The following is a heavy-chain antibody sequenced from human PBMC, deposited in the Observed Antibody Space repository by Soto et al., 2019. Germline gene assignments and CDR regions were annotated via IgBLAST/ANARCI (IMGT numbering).Heavy chain of an antibody. CDR1: GFSFSTYV. J-gene: IGHJ6*02. Sequence: GGSLRLSCSASGFSFSTYVMHWVRQAPGKGLEWVAVIWNDDSKKSYEDSVKGRFTIARDNSKNTLYLQMSSLRGDDTAVYYCARGPPLGYCSGVCDYGMDVWGQGTTVTVSS. D-gene: IGHD2-15*01. CDR2: IWNDDSKK. CDR3: ARGPPLGYCSGVCDYGMDV. V-gene: IGHV3-33*01.